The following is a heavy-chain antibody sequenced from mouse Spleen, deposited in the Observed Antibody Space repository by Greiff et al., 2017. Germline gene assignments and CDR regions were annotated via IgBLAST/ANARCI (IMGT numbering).Heavy chain of an antibody. J-gene: IGHJ2*01. CDR1: GYSITSGYY. Sequence: VQLKQSGPGLVKPSQSLSLTCSVTGYSITSGYYWNWIRQFPGNKLEWMGYISYDGSNNYNPSLKNRISITRDTSKNQFFLKLNSVTTEDTATYYCARDRGGPFDYWGQGTTLTVSS. CDR3: ARDRGGPFDY. CDR2: ISYDGSN. D-gene: IGHD1-1*02. V-gene: IGHV3-6*01.